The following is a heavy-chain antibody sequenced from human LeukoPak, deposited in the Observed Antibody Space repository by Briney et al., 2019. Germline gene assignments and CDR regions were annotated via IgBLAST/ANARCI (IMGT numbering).Heavy chain of an antibody. J-gene: IGHJ4*02. Sequence: PVGCLRLSCAASGFTFSSYGMHWVRQAPGKGLEWVAVISYDGSNKYYADSVKGRFTISRDNSKNTMYLQMNSLRAEDTAVYCCAKAVVVGATTLDYWGQGTLVTVSS. V-gene: IGHV3-30*18. CDR3: AKAVVVGATTLDY. CDR1: GFTFSSYG. CDR2: ISYDGSNK. D-gene: IGHD1-26*01.